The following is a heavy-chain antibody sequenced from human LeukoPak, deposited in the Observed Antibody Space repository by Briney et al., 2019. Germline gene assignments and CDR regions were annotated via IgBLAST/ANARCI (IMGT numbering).Heavy chain of an antibody. CDR1: GFTFSNAW. D-gene: IGHD3-22*01. J-gene: IGHJ4*02. Sequence: GGSLRLSCAASGFTFSNAWMSWVRHAPGKGLEWVGRIKSKTDGGTTDYAAPVKGRFTISRDDSKNTLYLQMDSLKTEDTAVYYCTTLFDRWTTNDFDYWGQGTLVTVSS. V-gene: IGHV3-15*01. CDR3: TTLFDRWTTNDFDY. CDR2: IKSKTDGGTT.